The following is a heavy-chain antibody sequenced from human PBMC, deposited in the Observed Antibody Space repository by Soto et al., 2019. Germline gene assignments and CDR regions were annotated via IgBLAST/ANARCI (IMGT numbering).Heavy chain of an antibody. V-gene: IGHV4-39*01. Sequence: SETLSLTCTVSGGSISSSSYYWGWIRQPPGKGLEWIGSIYYSGSTYYNPSLKSRVTISVDTSKNQFSLKLSSVSAADTAVYYCAKGPSGDKVDYWGQGTLGTVSS. CDR3: AKGPSGDKVDY. J-gene: IGHJ4*02. CDR2: IYYSGST. CDR1: GGSISSSSYY. D-gene: IGHD7-27*01.